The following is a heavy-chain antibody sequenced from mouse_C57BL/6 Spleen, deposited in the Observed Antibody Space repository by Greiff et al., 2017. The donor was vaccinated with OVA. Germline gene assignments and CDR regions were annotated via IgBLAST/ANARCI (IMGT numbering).Heavy chain of an antibody. CDR2: SSNKANDYTT. D-gene: IGHD1-1*01. J-gene: IGHJ1*03. Sequence: EVQLVESGGGLVQSGRSLRLSCATSGFTFSDFYMEWVRQAPGKGLEWIAASSNKANDYTTEYSASVKGRFIVSRDTSQSILYLQMNALRAEDTAIYYCARDATVVAHWYFDVWGTGTTVTVSS. CDR1: GFTFSDFY. CDR3: ARDATVVAHWYFDV. V-gene: IGHV7-1*01.